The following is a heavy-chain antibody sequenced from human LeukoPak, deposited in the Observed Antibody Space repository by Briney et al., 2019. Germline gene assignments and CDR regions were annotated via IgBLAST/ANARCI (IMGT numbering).Heavy chain of an antibody. D-gene: IGHD6-19*01. J-gene: IGHJ4*02. Sequence: SVKVSCKASGGTFTSYAISWVRQAPGQGLEWMGGIIPIFGTANYAQKFQGRVTITADESTSTAYMELSSLRSEDTAVYYCAREGIAVAVPYFDYWGQGTLVTVSS. CDR3: AREGIAVAVPYFDY. V-gene: IGHV1-69*13. CDR1: GGTFTSYA. CDR2: IIPIFGTA.